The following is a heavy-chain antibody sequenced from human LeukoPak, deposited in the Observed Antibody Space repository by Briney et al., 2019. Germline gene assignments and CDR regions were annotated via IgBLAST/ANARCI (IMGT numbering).Heavy chain of an antibody. V-gene: IGHV1-69*04. J-gene: IGHJ6*02. CDR3: AREDGGYYGMDV. Sequence: SVKVSCKASGYTFTGYYMHWVRQAPGQGLEWMGRIIPILGIANYAQKFQGRVTITADKSTSTAYMELSSLRSEDTAVYYCAREDGGYYGMDVWGQGTTVTVSS. CDR2: IIPILGIA. D-gene: IGHD3-16*01. CDR1: GYTFTGYY.